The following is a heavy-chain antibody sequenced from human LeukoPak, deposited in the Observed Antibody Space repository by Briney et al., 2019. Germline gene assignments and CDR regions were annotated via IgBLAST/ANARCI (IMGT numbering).Heavy chain of an antibody. V-gene: IGHV3-11*04. Sequence: PGGSLRLSCAASGFTFSDYYMSWIRQAPGKGLEWVSYISSSGSTIYYADSVKGRFTISRDNAKNSLYLQMNSLRAEDTAVYYCARGRRAGDYYGSGSYYNWWFDPWGQGTLVTVSS. CDR1: GFTFSDYY. CDR2: ISSSGSTI. CDR3: ARGRRAGDYYGSGSYYNWWFDP. J-gene: IGHJ5*02. D-gene: IGHD3-10*01.